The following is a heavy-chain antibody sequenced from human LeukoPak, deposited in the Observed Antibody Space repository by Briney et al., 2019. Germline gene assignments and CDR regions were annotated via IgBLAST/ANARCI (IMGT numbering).Heavy chain of an antibody. J-gene: IGHJ4*02. CDR1: GYSSSSGYY. D-gene: IGHD3-10*01. Sequence: SETVSLTCAVCGYSSSSGYYGGWIRQPPGEGLGWIGSIYHSVSTYYTGSLKSRVAISVDTCKHQSYLTLSSVTGPDTAVYYCATSGFGEPPLDYWGQGTLVTVSS. CDR3: ATSGFGEPPLDY. CDR2: IYHSVST. V-gene: IGHV4-38-2*01.